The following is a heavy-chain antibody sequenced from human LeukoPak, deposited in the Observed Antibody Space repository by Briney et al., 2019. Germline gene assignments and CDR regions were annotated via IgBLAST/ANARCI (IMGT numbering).Heavy chain of an antibody. V-gene: IGHV4-34*01. CDR2: INHSGST. CDR3: ASGYSSGSDDDY. CDR1: GGSFSGCY. D-gene: IGHD6-19*01. Sequence: SETLSLTCAVYGGSFSGCYWSWIRQPPGKGLEWIGEINHSGSTNYNPSLKSRVTISVDTSKNQFSLKLSSVTAADTAVYYCASGYSSGSDDDYWAREPWSPSPQ. J-gene: IGHJ4*02.